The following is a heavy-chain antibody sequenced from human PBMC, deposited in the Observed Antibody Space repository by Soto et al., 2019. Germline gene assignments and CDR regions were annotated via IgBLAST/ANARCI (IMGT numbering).Heavy chain of an antibody. J-gene: IGHJ6*03. D-gene: IGHD4-17*01. CDR3: ARERSDYGDYPLYFYSYYYMDV. CDR2: IKQDGSEK. Sequence: GGSLRLSCAASGFTFSSYWMSWVRQAPGKGLEWVANIKQDGSEKYYVDSVKGRFTISRDNAKNSLYLQMNSLRAEDTAVYYCARERSDYGDYPLYFYSYYYMDVWGKGTTVTVSS. V-gene: IGHV3-7*01. CDR1: GFTFSSYW.